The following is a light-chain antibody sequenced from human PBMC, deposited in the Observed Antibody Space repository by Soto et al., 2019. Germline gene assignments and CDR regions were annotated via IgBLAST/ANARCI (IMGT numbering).Light chain of an antibody. CDR3: SSHGGSNNFV. Sequence: QSVLTQPPSASGSPGQSVTISCTGTSSDVGGYNFVSWYQHFPGKAPKLIIYEVTKRPSGVPDRFSGSKSGNTASLTVSGLQTDDEADYYCSSHGGSNNFVFGTGTKVTVL. CDR1: SSDVGGYNF. CDR2: EVT. J-gene: IGLJ1*01. V-gene: IGLV2-8*01.